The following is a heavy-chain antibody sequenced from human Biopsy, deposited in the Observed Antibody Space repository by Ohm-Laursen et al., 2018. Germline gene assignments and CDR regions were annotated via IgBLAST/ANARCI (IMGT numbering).Heavy chain of an antibody. V-gene: IGHV3-11*01. J-gene: IGHJ4*02. Sequence: GSLRLSCSASGFTFGDYYMSWIRQAPGKGLEWLSYISGSGVTKMYADSVKGRFTVSRDNAKNSLYLEMNNLTLEDTAVYYCATDGAGSYNENWGQGTLVSVSS. CDR1: GFTFGDYY. D-gene: IGHD3-10*01. CDR2: ISGSGVTK. CDR3: ATDGAGSYNEN.